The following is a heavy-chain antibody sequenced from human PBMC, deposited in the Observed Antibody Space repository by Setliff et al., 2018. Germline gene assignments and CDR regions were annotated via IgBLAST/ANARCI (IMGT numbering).Heavy chain of an antibody. Sequence: PSETLSLTCTVSGGSISSSNWWTWVRQPPGRGLEWIGEINDSGSTNYHPSLKSRVIISVDTSNNQFSLKLTSVTAADTAVYFCARGRIAERPEPIDYWGQGTLVTVSS. CDR3: ARGRIAERPEPIDY. CDR2: INDSGST. V-gene: IGHV4-4*02. J-gene: IGHJ4*02. D-gene: IGHD6-6*01. CDR1: GGSISSSNW.